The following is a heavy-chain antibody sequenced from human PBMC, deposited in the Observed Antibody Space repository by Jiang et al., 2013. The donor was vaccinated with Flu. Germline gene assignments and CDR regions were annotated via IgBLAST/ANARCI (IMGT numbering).Heavy chain of an antibody. CDR3: VRAGAYRYDLSI. CDR2: TYHRSKWYD. Sequence: SQTLSLTCAISGDSVSSNSAAWIWIRQSPSRGLEWLGRTYHRSKWYDDYAGSVKSRITINPDTSKNQFSLQLNSVTPEDSAVYYCVRAGAYRYDLSIWGQGTLVTVSS. CDR1: GDSVSSNSAA. V-gene: IGHV6-1*01. J-gene: IGHJ4*02. D-gene: IGHD3/OR15-3a*01.